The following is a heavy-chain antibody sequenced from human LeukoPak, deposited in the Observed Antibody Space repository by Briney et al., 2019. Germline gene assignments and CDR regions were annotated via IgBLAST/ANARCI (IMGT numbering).Heavy chain of an antibody. V-gene: IGHV1-69*06. CDR2: IIPIFGTD. J-gene: IGHJ3*02. CDR3: ARGLEMATIKGSAFDI. Sequence: SVKVSCKSSGCTFSSYAISWVRQAPGQGLAWMGGIIPIFGTDNYAQKFQGRVTNTADKSTRTAYMELSSVRSEDTAVYYCARGLEMATIKGSAFDIWGQGTMVTVSS. CDR1: GCTFSSYA. D-gene: IGHD5-24*01.